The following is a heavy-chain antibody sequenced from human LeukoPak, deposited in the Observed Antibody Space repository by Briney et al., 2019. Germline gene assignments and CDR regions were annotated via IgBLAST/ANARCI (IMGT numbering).Heavy chain of an antibody. Sequence: SETLSLTCTVSGGSISSGGYYWSWIRQHPGKGLEWIGYIYYSGSTYYNPSLKSRVTISVDTSKNQFSLKLSSVTAADTAVYYCAREVCSGGSCCVDYWGQGTLVTVSS. CDR3: AREVCSGGSCCVDY. CDR1: GGSISSGGYY. J-gene: IGHJ4*02. D-gene: IGHD2-15*01. V-gene: IGHV4-31*03. CDR2: IYYSGST.